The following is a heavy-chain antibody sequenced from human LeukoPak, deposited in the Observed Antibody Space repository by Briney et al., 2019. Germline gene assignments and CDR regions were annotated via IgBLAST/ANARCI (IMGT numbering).Heavy chain of an antibody. D-gene: IGHD3-22*01. CDR2: IYYSGST. Sequence: SETLSLTCTVSGGSISSSSYYWGWIRQPPGKGLEWIGSIYYSGSTYYNPSLKSRVTISVDTSKNQFSLKLSSVTAADTAVYYCARGYYDSTTGGAFDIWGQGTMVTVSS. CDR1: GGSISSSSYY. V-gene: IGHV4-39*07. J-gene: IGHJ3*02. CDR3: ARGYYDSTTGGAFDI.